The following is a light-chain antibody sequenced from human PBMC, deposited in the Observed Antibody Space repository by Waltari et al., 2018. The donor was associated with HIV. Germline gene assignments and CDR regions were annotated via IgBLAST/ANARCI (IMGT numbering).Light chain of an antibody. Sequence: QSVLTQPPSVSGAPGQRVPISCTGSSSTIRAGSDVHWYQQLPGTVPKLLISVNNNRPSGVPDRFSGSKSGTSASLAITGLQAEDEADYYCQSYDSSLSGSVVFGGGTKLTVL. CDR2: VNN. CDR3: QSYDSSLSGSVV. V-gene: IGLV1-40*01. J-gene: IGLJ2*01. CDR1: SSTIRAGSD.